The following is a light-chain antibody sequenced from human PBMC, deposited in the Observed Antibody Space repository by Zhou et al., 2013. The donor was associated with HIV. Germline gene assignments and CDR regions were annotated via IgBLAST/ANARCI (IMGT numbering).Light chain of an antibody. CDR3: QQYNSYSWT. Sequence: DIQMTQSPSTLSAFVGDRVTITCRASQSIGTWVAWFQQKPGKAPKLLIYKASNLESWVPSRFSGSGSGTEFTLTISSLQPDDFATYYCQQYNSYSWTFGQGTKVEIK. CDR2: KAS. CDR1: QSIGTW. V-gene: IGKV1-5*03. J-gene: IGKJ1*01.